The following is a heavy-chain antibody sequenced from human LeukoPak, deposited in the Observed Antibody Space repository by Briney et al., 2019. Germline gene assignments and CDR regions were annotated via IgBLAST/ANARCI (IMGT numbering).Heavy chain of an antibody. CDR1: GYTFTSYA. D-gene: IGHD3-3*01. V-gene: IGHV7-4-1*02. Sequence: ASVKVSCKASGYTFTSYAMNWVRQAPGQGLEWMGWINTNSGNQTYAQGFTGRVVFYLDRSVSTAYLQISSQKAEDTAVYYCARDRSRLLYDFWSIYNAFDYWGQGTLFTVSS. CDR2: INTNSGNQ. CDR3: ARDRSRLLYDFWSIYNAFDY. J-gene: IGHJ4*02.